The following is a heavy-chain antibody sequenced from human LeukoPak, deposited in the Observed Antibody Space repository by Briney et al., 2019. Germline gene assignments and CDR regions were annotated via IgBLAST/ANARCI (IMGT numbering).Heavy chain of an antibody. V-gene: IGHV3-30*01. CDR3: ARGYYDSSGYPPDY. D-gene: IGHD3-22*01. Sequence: PGGSLRLSWAATGFTFSSYAMHWARQAPGRGLGWVAVISYDGSNKYYADSVKGRFTISRDNSKNTLYLQMNSLRAEDTAVYYCARGYYDSSGYPPDYWGQGTLVTVSS. J-gene: IGHJ4*02. CDR2: ISYDGSNK. CDR1: GFTFSSYA.